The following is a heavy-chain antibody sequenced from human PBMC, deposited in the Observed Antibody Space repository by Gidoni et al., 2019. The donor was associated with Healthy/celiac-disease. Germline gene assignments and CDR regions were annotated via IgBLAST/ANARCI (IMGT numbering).Heavy chain of an antibody. D-gene: IGHD1-26*01. CDR2: IIPIFGTA. CDR1: GGTFSSYA. V-gene: IGHV1-69*01. J-gene: IGHJ5*02. CDR3: ARDSVGATRWFDP. Sequence: QVLLVQSGAEVKKPGSSVKVSCKAPGGTFSSYAISWVRQAPGHGLEWMVGIIPIFGTANYAQKFQGRVTITADESTSTAYMELSSLRSEDTAVYCCARDSVGATRWFDPWGQGTLVTVSS.